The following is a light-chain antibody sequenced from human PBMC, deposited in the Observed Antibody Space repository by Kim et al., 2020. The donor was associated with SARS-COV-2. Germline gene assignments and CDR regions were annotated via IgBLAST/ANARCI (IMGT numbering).Light chain of an antibody. CDR2: AAS. V-gene: IGKV1-33*01. CDR1: QDISSY. Sequence: LSASVGDRVTITSRASQDISSYLNWYQQNPGKAPKVLIHAASILETGVPSRFSGGGSGTHFTLTISSLQPEDVATYYWQQYDTLVTFGGGTKLEI. J-gene: IGKJ4*01. CDR3: QQYDTLVT.